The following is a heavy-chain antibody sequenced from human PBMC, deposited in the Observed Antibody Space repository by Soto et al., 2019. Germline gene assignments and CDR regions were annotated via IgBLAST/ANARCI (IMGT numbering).Heavy chain of an antibody. CDR3: ARARDTAMVTPADY. J-gene: IGHJ4*02. Sequence: VGSLRLSCAASGFTFSSYSMNWVRQAPGKGLEWVSSISSSSSYIYYADSVKGRFTISRDNAKNSLYLQMNSLRAEDTAVYYCARARDTAMVTPADYWGQGTLVTVSS. CDR2: ISSSSSYI. CDR1: GFTFSSYS. D-gene: IGHD5-18*01. V-gene: IGHV3-21*01.